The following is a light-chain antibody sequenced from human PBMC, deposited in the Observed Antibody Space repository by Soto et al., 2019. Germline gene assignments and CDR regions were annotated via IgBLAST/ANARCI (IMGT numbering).Light chain of an antibody. CDR1: SSDVGTYNY. V-gene: IGLV2-14*01. CDR2: EVT. J-gene: IGLJ1*01. Sequence: QSVLTQPASVSGSPGQSITISCTGTSSDVGTYNYVSWYQQHPGKAPKVMIYEVTYRPSGVSNRFSGSKSGNTASLTISGLQAEDEAEYYCSSYTGSRTFLYVFGTGTKVTVL. CDR3: SSYTGSRTFLYV.